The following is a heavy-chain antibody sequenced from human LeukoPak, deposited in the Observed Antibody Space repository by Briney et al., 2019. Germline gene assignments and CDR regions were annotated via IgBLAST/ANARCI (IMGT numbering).Heavy chain of an antibody. Sequence: PGGSLRLSCAASGFTFSNYAMHWVRQAPGKGLEWVAVISYDGSNKYYADSVKGRFTISRDNSKNTLYLQMNSLRAEDTAVYYCAKSPYGSGSYYNVAYFQHWGQGTLVTVSS. CDR3: AKSPYGSGSYYNVAYFQH. V-gene: IGHV3-30*18. CDR2: ISYDGSNK. J-gene: IGHJ1*01. D-gene: IGHD3-10*01. CDR1: GFTFSNYA.